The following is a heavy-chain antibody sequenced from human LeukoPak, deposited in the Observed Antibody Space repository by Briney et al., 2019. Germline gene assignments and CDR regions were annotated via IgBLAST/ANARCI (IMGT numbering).Heavy chain of an antibody. CDR3: ARKQWVMYYSDS. CDR1: GGSISISNYY. Sequence: PSETLSLTCTVYGGSISISNYYWGWLRQPPGKGLEWIGSFYYSGSTYYNPSLKSRVTISVDTSKSQFSLKLSSVTAADTAVYYCARKQWVMYYSDSWGQGTLVTVSS. CDR2: FYYSGST. J-gene: IGHJ4*02. V-gene: IGHV4-39*01. D-gene: IGHD6-19*01.